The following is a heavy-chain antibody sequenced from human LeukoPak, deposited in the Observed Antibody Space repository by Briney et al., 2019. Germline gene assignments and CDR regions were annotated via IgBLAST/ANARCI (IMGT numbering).Heavy chain of an antibody. V-gene: IGHV4-59*01. CDR1: GGSISSYY. CDR2: IYYSGST. Sequence: PSETLSLTCSVSGGSISSYYWSWIRQPPGKGLEYIGYIYYSGSTNYNPSLKSRVTISVDTSKDQFSLNLTSVAAADTAVYYCARLKCISTTCPSRYVMDVWGQGTTVTVSS. D-gene: IGHD2-2*01. J-gene: IGHJ6*02. CDR3: ARLKCISTTCPSRYVMDV.